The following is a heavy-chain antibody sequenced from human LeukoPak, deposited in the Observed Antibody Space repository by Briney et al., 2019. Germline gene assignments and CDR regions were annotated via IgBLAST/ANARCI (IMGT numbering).Heavy chain of an antibody. D-gene: IGHD3-10*01. CDR2: IKKDGSEK. CDR1: GFTVSSYW. J-gene: IGHJ4*02. Sequence: GGSLRLSCAASGFTVSSYWMNWVRQAPGKGLEWVANIKKDGSEKHYVDSVEGRFSVSRDNARNLLFLQMNSLRAGDTAVYYCGREGISGGIFDYWGKGAMVAVSS. CDR3: GREGISGGIFDY. V-gene: IGHV3-7*01.